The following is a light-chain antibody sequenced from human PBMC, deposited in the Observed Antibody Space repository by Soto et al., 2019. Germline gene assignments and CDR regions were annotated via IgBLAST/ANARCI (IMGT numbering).Light chain of an antibody. CDR1: QGIRND. Sequence: DIQMTQSPSSLSASVGDRVTITCRASQGIRNDLGWYQQKPGKAPKRLIYAASSLQSGVPSRFRGRGYGTEFTLTNSRLQAEDFATCDCLRHNSYPLTFGGGTKVEIK. CDR2: AAS. CDR3: LRHNSYPLT. V-gene: IGKV1-17*01. J-gene: IGKJ4*01.